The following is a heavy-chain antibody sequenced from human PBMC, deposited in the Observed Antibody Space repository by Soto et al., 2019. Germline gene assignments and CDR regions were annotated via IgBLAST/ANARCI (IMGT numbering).Heavy chain of an antibody. V-gene: IGHV3-30-3*01. CDR1: GFTFSSYA. CDR3: ARDQVNYDILTGHYPRWFDP. J-gene: IGHJ5*02. CDR2: ISSDGSSK. Sequence: GGSLRLSCAASGFTFSSYALHWVRQAPGKGLEWVAVISSDGSSKSYADSVRGRFTISRDNSKNTLFLQMNSLRAEDTAVYYCARDQVNYDILTGHYPRWFDPWGQGTLVTVSS. D-gene: IGHD3-9*01.